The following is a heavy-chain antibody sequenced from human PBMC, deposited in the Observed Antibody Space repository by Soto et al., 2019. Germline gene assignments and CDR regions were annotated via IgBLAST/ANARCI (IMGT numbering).Heavy chain of an antibody. CDR3: AKDDDTSSHYSLLDF. CDR2: LSNTGRRT. CDR1: VFPFGANA. D-gene: IGHD3-22*01. J-gene: IGHJ4*02. V-gene: IGHV3-23*01. Sequence: EVQVLESGGGLVQPGGSLRLSCVVSVFPFGANAMSWVRQAPGKGLEWVSGLSNTGRRTSYADSVKGRFNISRDNSESTVYLQMNSLRVEDTAVYYCAKDDDTSSHYSLLDFRGQGTLVTVSS.